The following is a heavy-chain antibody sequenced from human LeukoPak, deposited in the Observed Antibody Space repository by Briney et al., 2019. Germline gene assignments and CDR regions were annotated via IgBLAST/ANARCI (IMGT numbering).Heavy chain of an antibody. Sequence: SCPTLVKPTQTLTLTCTFSGFSLSTNGVGMGWNRQPPGKALEWFALISWDDDKRYSPTLQSRPTITEDTSRDQVVVTMTNMDPVDTATYYCARSLTYGNSWSTWYFDLWGRGTLVTVSS. CDR1: GFSLSTNGVG. CDR3: ARSLTYGNSWSTWYFDL. D-gene: IGHD6-19*01. CDR2: ISWDDDK. V-gene: IGHV2-5*02. J-gene: IGHJ2*01.